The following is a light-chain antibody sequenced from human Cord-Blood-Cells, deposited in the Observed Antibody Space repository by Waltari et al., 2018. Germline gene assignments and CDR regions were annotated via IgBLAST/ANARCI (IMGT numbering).Light chain of an antibody. V-gene: IGKV1-39*01. Sequence: IQVTQGPSSLSASVGDRVTLTCRASQSISSYLNWYQQKPGKAPKLLIYAASSLQSGVPSRFRGSGSGTEFTLTSSSLQAEDIATYYCQQSYSTPRTFGQGTKVEIK. J-gene: IGKJ1*01. CDR2: AAS. CDR3: QQSYSTPRT. CDR1: QSISSY.